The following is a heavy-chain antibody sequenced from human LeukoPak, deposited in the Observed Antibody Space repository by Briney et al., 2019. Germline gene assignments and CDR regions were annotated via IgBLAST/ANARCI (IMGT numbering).Heavy chain of an antibody. J-gene: IGHJ6*02. Sequence: ASVKVSCKVSGYTLTELSMHWVRQAPGKGLEWMGGFDPEDGETIYAQKFQGRVTMTEDTSTDTAYMELSSLRSEDTAVYYCATDTLTSAAMGGNYGMDVWGQGTTVTVSS. CDR1: GYTLTELS. CDR3: ATDTLTSAAMGGNYGMDV. V-gene: IGHV1-24*01. D-gene: IGHD2-2*01. CDR2: FDPEDGET.